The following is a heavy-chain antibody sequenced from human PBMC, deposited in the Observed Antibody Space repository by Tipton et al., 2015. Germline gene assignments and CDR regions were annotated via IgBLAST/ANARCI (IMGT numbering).Heavy chain of an antibody. CDR3: AREGRRSLQWLSPLDY. D-gene: IGHD3-3*01. Sequence: TLSLTCTVSGGSVSSGSYYWSWIRQPPGKGLEWIGYIYYSGSTNYNPSLKSRVTISVDTSKNQFSLKLSSVTAADTAVYYCAREGRRSLQWLSPLDYWGQGTLVTVSS. J-gene: IGHJ4*02. V-gene: IGHV4-61*01. CDR1: GGSVSSGSYY. CDR2: IYYSGST.